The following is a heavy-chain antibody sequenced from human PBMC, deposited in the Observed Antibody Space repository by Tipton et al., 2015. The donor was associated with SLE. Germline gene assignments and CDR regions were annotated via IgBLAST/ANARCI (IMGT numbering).Heavy chain of an antibody. J-gene: IGHJ4*01. CDR2: IIVTSDTT. D-gene: IGHD1-26*01. Sequence: GSLRLSCAASGFNFDSYAMSWVRQAPGKGLEWVSIIVTSDTTYYGDSVKGRFTIYRDDSQNTLFLQMNSLRVDDTAVYYCVTRGWEFDYCGHGTLVTVSS. CDR3: VTRGWEFDY. V-gene: IGHV3-23*03. CDR1: GFNFDSYA.